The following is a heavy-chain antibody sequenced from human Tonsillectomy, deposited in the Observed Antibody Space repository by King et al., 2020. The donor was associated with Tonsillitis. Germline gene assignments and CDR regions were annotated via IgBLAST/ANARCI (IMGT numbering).Heavy chain of an antibody. CDR1: GFTFSSYG. CDR3: ANLYGDVYYDMDV. J-gene: IGHJ6*02. V-gene: IGHV3-30*02. D-gene: IGHD4-17*01. Sequence: VQLVESGGGVVQPGGSLRLSCAASGFTFSSYGMHWVRQAPGKGLEWVAFIRYDGSNKYYADSVKGRFTISRDNSKNTLYLHVNSLRAEDTAVYYCANLYGDVYYDMDVWGQGTTVTVSS. CDR2: IRYDGSNK.